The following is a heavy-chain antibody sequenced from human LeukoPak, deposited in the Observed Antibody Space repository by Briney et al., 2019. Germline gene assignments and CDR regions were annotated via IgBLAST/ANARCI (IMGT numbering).Heavy chain of an antibody. CDR3: ARGLDYGDIDY. Sequence: GGSLRLSCAASGFTFSSYAMHWVRQAPGKGLEWVAVISYDGSNKYYADSVKGRFTISRDNSKNTLYLQMNSLRAEDTAVYYCARGLDYGDIDYWGQGTLVTVSS. D-gene: IGHD4-17*01. CDR1: GFTFSSYA. V-gene: IGHV3-30-3*01. CDR2: ISYDGSNK. J-gene: IGHJ4*02.